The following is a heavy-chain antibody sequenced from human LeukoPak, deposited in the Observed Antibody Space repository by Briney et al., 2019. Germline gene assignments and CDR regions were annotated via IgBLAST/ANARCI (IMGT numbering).Heavy chain of an antibody. J-gene: IGHJ4*02. CDR1: GGSISSSNW. V-gene: IGHV4-4*02. CDR2: IHHSGST. CDR3: ARRSGYSYGRALDY. D-gene: IGHD5-18*01. Sequence: SETLSLTCAVSGGSISSSNWWSWVRQPPGKGLEWIGEIHHSGSTNYNPSLKSRVTISVDKSKNQFSLKLSSVTAADTAVYYCARRSGYSYGRALDYWGQGTLVTVSS.